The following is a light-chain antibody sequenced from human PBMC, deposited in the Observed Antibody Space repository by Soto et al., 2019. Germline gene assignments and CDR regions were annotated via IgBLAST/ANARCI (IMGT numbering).Light chain of an antibody. CDR1: QSVSSN. CDR3: HQYNYWPT. J-gene: IGKJ1*01. CDR2: GAS. V-gene: IGKV3-15*01. Sequence: EIVMTQSPEILSVSPGERATLSCRASQSVSSNLAWYQQNPGQSPRLLIYGASTRATGIPVRFSGSGSGTEFTLTISSLQSEDFAVYYCHQYNYWPTFGQGTKVDIK.